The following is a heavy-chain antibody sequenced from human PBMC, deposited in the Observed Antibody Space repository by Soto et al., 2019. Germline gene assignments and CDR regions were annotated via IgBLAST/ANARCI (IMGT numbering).Heavy chain of an antibody. D-gene: IGHD3-10*01. V-gene: IGHV1-69*06. J-gene: IGHJ3*02. CDR2: TIPVFNTA. CDR3: AQGVYGSGNYYTGPSAFDI. CDR1: GGTLSDHG. Sequence: QVQLEQSGAEVKKPGSSVKISCKASGGTLSDHGVSWLRQAPGQGLEWVGGTIPVFNTAKYAPKFQGRVTIAAYKSTNIAYMELGSLRSDDTDFYYCAQGVYGSGNYYTGPSAFDIWGQGTLVIVSS.